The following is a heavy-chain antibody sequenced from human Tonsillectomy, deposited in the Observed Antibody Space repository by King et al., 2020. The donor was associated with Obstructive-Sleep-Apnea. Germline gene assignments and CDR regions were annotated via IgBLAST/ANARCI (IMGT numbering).Heavy chain of an antibody. V-gene: IGHV4-59*01. CDR3: SRGYVSIDY. CDR2: IYYSGST. J-gene: IGHJ4*02. D-gene: IGHD3-10*01. CDR1: GGSISSYY. Sequence: QLQESVPGLVKPSETLSLTCTVSGGSISSYYWSWIRQPPGKGLEWIGYIYYSGSTNYNPSLKSRVTISVDTSKNQFSLKLSSVTAADTAVYYCSRGYVSIDYWGQGTLVTVSS.